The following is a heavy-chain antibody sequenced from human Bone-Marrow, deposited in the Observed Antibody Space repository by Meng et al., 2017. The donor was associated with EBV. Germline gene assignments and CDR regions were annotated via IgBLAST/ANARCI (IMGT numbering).Heavy chain of an antibody. CDR2: IYYSGST. Sequence: QVHRQESGPGLVEPSETLSLTCTVSGGSISSYYWSWIRQPPGKGLEWIGYIYYSGSTNYNPSLKSRVTISVDTSKNQFSLKLSSVTAADTAVYYCARGGSGSVGAQYWGQGTLVTVSS. D-gene: IGHD1-26*01. CDR3: ARGGSGSVGAQY. J-gene: IGHJ4*02. V-gene: IGHV4-59*01. CDR1: GGSISSYY.